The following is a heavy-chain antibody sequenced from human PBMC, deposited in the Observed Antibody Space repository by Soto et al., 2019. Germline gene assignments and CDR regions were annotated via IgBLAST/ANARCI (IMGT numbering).Heavy chain of an antibody. Sequence: ASVKVSCKASGYTFTSYGISWVRQAPGQGLEWMGWISAYNGNTNYAQKLQGRVTMTTDTSTSTAYMELRSLRSDDTAVYYCARFLLEYCSSTSCYVPSLGYFDYWGQGTLVTVSS. CDR1: GYTFTSYG. CDR3: ARFLLEYCSSTSCYVPSLGYFDY. D-gene: IGHD2-2*01. J-gene: IGHJ4*02. CDR2: ISAYNGNT. V-gene: IGHV1-18*01.